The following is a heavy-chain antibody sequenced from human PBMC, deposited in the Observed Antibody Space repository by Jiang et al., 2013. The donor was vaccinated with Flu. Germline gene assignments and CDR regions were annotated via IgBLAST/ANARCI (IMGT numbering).Heavy chain of an antibody. V-gene: IGHV6-1*01. J-gene: IGHJ4*02. CDR1: GDSVSSNSAA. D-gene: IGHD1-1*01. Sequence: SQTLSLTCAISGDSVSSNSAAWNWIRQSPSRGLEWLGRTYCRSKCYNDYAVSVKSRISIHPDTSKNQFSLQLNSVTPEDTAVYYCARGNSGTTVSLFGSWGQGTLVTVSS. CDR3: ARGNSGTTVSLFGS. CDR2: TYCRSKCYN.